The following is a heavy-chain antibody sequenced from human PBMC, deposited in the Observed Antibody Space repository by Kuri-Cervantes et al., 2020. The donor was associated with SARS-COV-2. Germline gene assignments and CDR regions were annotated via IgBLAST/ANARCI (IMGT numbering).Heavy chain of an antibody. CDR2: ISSGITTI. D-gene: IGHD2-8*01. V-gene: IGHV3-48*04. CDR1: GFIFSTYG. J-gene: IGHJ4*02. CDR3: ARESALLSLDY. Sequence: GGSLRLSCAASGFIFSTYGMNWVRQAPGKGLEWVSYISSGITTIHYAESVKGRFTISRDNAKNSLYLQMNSLRAEDTAVYYCARESALLSLDYWGQGTLVTVSS.